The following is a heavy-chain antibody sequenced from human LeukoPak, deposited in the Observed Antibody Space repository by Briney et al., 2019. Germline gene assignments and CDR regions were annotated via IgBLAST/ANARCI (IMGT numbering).Heavy chain of an antibody. Sequence: GRSLRLSCAASGFTFDDYAMHWVRQVPGKGLEWVSGISWNGGTIGYADSVKGRFTISRDNGKNSLYLQMNSLRAEDTALYYCVKDIESYYYGMDVWGQGTTVTVSS. J-gene: IGHJ6*02. CDR3: VKDIESYYYGMDV. CDR2: ISWNGGTI. V-gene: IGHV3-9*01. CDR1: GFTFDDYA.